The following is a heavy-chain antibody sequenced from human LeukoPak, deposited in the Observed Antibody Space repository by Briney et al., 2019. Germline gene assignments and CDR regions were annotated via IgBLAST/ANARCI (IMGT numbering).Heavy chain of an antibody. V-gene: IGHV1-69*05. CDR2: IIPIFGTI. Sequence: GASVKVSCKTSGGTFKNFAITWVRQAPGQGLEWMGGIIPIFGTIKYAQKVQGRVTITTDEAMTTAFMELSSLTSEDTAVYYCARDRVGHTYGIVDPFLGWFDLWGQGTLVTVSS. CDR3: ARDRVGHTYGIVDPFLGWFDL. J-gene: IGHJ5*02. CDR1: GGTFKNFA. D-gene: IGHD5-18*01.